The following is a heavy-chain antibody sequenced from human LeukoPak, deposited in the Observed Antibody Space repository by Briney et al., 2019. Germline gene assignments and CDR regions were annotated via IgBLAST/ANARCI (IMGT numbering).Heavy chain of an antibody. J-gene: IGHJ4*02. V-gene: IGHV1-3*01. CDR1: GYTFTSYA. D-gene: IGHD6-13*01. CDR2: INAGNGNT. CDR3: ARDRGYSSSWWPVFDY. Sequence: ASVKVSCKASGYTFTSYAMHWVSQAPGQRLEWMGWINAGNGNTKYSQKFQGRVTITRDTSASTAYMELSSLRSEDTAVYYCARDRGYSSSWWPVFDYWGQGTLVTVSS.